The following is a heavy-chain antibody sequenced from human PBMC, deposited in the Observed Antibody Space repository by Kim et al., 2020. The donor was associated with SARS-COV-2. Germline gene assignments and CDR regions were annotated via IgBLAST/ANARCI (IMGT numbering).Heavy chain of an antibody. V-gene: IGHV3-23*01. CDR1: GFTFSSYA. D-gene: IGHD2-2*01. Sequence: GGSLRLSCAASGFTFSSYAMSWVRQAPGKGLEWVSAISGSGGSTYYADSVKGRFTISRDNSKNTLYLQMNSLRAEDTAVYYCATRGDIVVVPAAIVPDYWGQGTLVTVSS. CDR3: ATRGDIVVVPAAIVPDY. CDR2: ISGSGGST. J-gene: IGHJ4*02.